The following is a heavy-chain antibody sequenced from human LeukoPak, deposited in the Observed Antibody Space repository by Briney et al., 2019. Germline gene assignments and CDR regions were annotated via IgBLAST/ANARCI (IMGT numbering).Heavy chain of an antibody. CDR3: ARGPTPHDYFDY. CDR1: GGPFSDYY. Sequence: SDTLSLTCAVYGGPFSDYYWPWLPQPPGKGLEWIGEINHRGVTTHHPPLKSRVTISIDTYRNQFSLTMHSPTAADTAVDYWARGPTPHDYFDYWGQGTLVTVSS. V-gene: IGHV4-34*01. CDR2: INHRGVT. J-gene: IGHJ4*02.